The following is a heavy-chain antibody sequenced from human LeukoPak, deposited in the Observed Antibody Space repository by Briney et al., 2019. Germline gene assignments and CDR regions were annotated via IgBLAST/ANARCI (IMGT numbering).Heavy chain of an antibody. J-gene: IGHJ4*02. CDR1: GFTFTCCA. V-gene: IGHV3-30-3*01. D-gene: IGHD3-22*01. CDR3: EREFSGHCDY. CDR2: ISNDGRNT. Sequence: GGSLRLSCAASGFTFTCCAMHWVRQAPGKGLEWVAAISNDGRNTSYADSVKGRHTISRDNSKTTLYLQMNSLRVEDTAVYYCEREFSGHCDYGGQGTLGTVSS.